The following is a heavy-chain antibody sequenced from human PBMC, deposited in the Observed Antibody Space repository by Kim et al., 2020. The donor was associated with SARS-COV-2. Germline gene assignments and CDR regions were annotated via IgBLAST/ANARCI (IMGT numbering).Heavy chain of an antibody. CDR2: INNSGSP. Sequence: SETLSLTCAVYGGSFSGYYWSWIRQPPGKGREWIGEINNSGSPNSNPSLRSRVTISVDTSKNQFSLKLSSVTAADTAVYYCARHHTLHSFQILTGRRELDYWGQGTLVTVSS. V-gene: IGHV4-34*01. CDR1: GGSFSGYY. J-gene: IGHJ4*02. CDR3: ARHHTLHSFQILTGRRELDY. D-gene: IGHD3-9*01.